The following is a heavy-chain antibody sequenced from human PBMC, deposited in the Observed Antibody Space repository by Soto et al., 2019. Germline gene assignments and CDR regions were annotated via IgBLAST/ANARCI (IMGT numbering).Heavy chain of an antibody. Sequence: SVKVSCKASGGTFSSYAISWVRQAPGQVLEWMGVIIPIFGTANYAQKFQGRVTITADEPTSTAYMELSSLRSEDTAVYYCVRGYWSMVRGVIDWFDPGGQGTLVTVSS. J-gene: IGHJ5*02. CDR1: GGTFSSYA. V-gene: IGHV1-69*13. D-gene: IGHD3-10*01. CDR3: VRGYWSMVRGVIDWFDP. CDR2: IIPIFGTA.